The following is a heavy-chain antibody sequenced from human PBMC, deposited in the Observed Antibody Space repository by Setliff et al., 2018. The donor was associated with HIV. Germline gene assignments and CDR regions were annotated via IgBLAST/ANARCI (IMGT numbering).Heavy chain of an antibody. CDR1: GDSISSYS. Sequence: SETLSLTCTVSGDSISSYSWNWIRQSPGGGLEWIGFIFSSGSTKYNPSLQSRVTMSIDTSKNQFSRRLTSVTAADTAVYYCARRIDDSGSFPDKNWFDTWGQGSLVTVSS. D-gene: IGHD3-10*01. V-gene: IGHV4-4*09. J-gene: IGHJ5*02. CDR2: IFSSGST. CDR3: ARRIDDSGSFPDKNWFDT.